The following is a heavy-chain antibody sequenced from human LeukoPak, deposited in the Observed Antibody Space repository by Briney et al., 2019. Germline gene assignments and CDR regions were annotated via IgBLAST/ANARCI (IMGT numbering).Heavy chain of an antibody. D-gene: IGHD3-9*01. V-gene: IGHV3-21*04. CDR2: ISSSSSYI. Sequence: GGSLRLSCAASGFTFSSYSMNWVRQAPGKGLEWVSSISSSSSYIYYADSVKGRFTISRDNSKNTLYLQMNSLRAEDTAVYYCAKDPQYYDILTGYYMMGYFDYWGQGTLVTVSS. CDR1: GFTFSSYS. J-gene: IGHJ4*02. CDR3: AKDPQYYDILTGYYMMGYFDY.